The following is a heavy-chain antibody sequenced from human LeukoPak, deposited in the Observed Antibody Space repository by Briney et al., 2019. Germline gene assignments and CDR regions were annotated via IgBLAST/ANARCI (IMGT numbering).Heavy chain of an antibody. D-gene: IGHD1-26*01. CDR1: GFSFSVYS. J-gene: IGHJ6*02. CDR3: ARDGRWDFMDV. V-gene: IGHV3-21*01. CDR2: IGGDTTYI. Sequence: SGGSLRLSCTASGFSFSVYSMNWVRQAPGKGLEWVSSIGGDTTYIYYADSVKGRFTISRDNAKNSLYLQMNSLRAEDTAVYYCARDGRWDFMDVWGQGTTVTVSS.